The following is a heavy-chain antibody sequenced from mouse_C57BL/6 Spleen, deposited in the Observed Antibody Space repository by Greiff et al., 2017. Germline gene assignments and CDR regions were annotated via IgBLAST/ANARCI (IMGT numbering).Heavy chain of an antibody. CDR2: IDPENGDT. J-gene: IGHJ4*01. Sequence: VQLQQSGAELVRPGASVKLSCTASGFNIKDDYLHWVKQRPEQGLEWIGWIDPENGDTEYASKFQGKATITADTASNTAYLQLSSLTSEDTAVYYCTTRSITTVVADAMDYWGQGTSVTVSS. D-gene: IGHD1-1*01. V-gene: IGHV14-4*01. CDR3: TTRSITTVVADAMDY. CDR1: GFNIKDDY.